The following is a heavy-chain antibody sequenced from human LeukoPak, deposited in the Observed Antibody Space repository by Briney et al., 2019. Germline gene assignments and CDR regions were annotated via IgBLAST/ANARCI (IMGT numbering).Heavy chain of an antibody. Sequence: GGSLRLSCAASEFTFSSYWMHWVRQAPGKGLVWVSRINSDGSSTSYADSVKGRFTISRDNAKNSLYLQMKSLRAEDTAVYYCARGKTRQNIVTRKTYNWFDPWGQGTLVTVSS. D-gene: IGHD2/OR15-2a*01. V-gene: IGHV3-74*01. CDR2: INSDGSST. J-gene: IGHJ5*02. CDR3: ARGKTRQNIVTRKTYNWFDP. CDR1: EFTFSSYW.